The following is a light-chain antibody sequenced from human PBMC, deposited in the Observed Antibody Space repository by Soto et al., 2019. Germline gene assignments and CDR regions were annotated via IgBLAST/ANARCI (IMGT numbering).Light chain of an antibody. CDR2: EVV. CDR1: SGDIGGYNS. J-gene: IGLJ2*01. V-gene: IGLV2-14*01. CDR3: QSYDTSLSVGI. Sequence: QSALTQPASVSGSPGQSITISCTGTSGDIGGYNSVSWYQQHPGKAPKLLIYEVVKRPSGVSNRFSGSKSGTSASLAITGLQAEDEADYYCQSYDTSLSVGIFGGGTKVTVL.